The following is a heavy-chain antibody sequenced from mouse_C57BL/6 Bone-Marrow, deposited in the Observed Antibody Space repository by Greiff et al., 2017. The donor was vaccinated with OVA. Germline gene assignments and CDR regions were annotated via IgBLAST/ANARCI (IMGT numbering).Heavy chain of an antibody. V-gene: IGHV1-18*01. J-gene: IGHJ2*01. CDR2: INPNNGGT. Sequence: VQLQQSGPELVKPGASVKIPCKASGYTFTDYNMDWVKQSHGKSLEWIGDINPNNGGTIYNQKFKGKAALTVDKSSSTAYMELRSLTSEDTAVYYCARWGYSPPYYFDYWGQGTTLTVSS. CDR3: ARWGYSPPYYFDY. CDR1: GYTFTDYN. D-gene: IGHD2-3*01.